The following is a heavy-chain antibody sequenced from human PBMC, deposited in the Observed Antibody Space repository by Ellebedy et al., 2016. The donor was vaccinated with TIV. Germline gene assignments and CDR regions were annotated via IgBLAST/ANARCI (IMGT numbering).Heavy chain of an antibody. V-gene: IGHV3-74*01. CDR1: GFTFSNYW. CDR3: ARGASWSAITGLDY. J-gene: IGHJ4*02. D-gene: IGHD3-3*01. CDR2: INRDGSSA. Sequence: GESLKISCAASGFTFSNYWIHWVRQAPGKGLVWLSRINRDGSSANYADSVKGRFSISRDNTKNSLYLQMNSLRVEDTAVYYCARGASWSAITGLDYWGQGTLVTVSS.